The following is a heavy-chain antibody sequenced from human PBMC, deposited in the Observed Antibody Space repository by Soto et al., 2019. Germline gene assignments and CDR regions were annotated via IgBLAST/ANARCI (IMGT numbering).Heavy chain of an antibody. CDR1: GGSISSGDYY. CDR3: ARVVVGADYYYYGMDV. CDR2: IYYSGST. J-gene: IGHJ6*02. V-gene: IGHV4-30-4*02. Sequence: PSETLSLTCTVSGGSISSGDYYWSWIRQPPGKGLEWIGYIYYSGSTYYNPSLKSRVTISVDTSKNQFSLKLSSVTAADTAVYYCARVVVGADYYYYGMDVWGQGTTVTVSS. D-gene: IGHD1-26*01.